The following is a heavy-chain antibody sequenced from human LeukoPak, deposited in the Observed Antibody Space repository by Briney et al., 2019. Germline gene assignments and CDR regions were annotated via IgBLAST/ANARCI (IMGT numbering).Heavy chain of an antibody. V-gene: IGHV1-2*02. CDR3: ARYCSGGSCYSGAFDI. D-gene: IGHD2-15*01. Sequence: ASVKVSCKASGYTFTGYYMHCVRQAPGQGLEWMGWINPNSGGTNYAQKFQGRVTMTRDTSISTAYMELSRLRSDDTAVYYCARYCSGGSCYSGAFDIWGQGTMVTVSS. CDR2: INPNSGGT. CDR1: GYTFTGYY. J-gene: IGHJ3*02.